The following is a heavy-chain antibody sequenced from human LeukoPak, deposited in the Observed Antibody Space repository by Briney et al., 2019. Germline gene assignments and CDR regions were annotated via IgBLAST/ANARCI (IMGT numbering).Heavy chain of an antibody. V-gene: IGHV3-23*01. CDR1: GFTLSDYC. CDR2: IIVRGLHT. Sequence: SAGSLTLSCAASGFTLSDYCMTCVHQTPRNELTWVSGIIVRGLHTYYVASVKGPFVISRDDSKTTLYLQMNILNAEDTAVYYCAKGLRCSSRWGRGIMVTVSS. CDR3: AKGLRCSSR. J-gene: IGHJ1*01. D-gene: IGHD3-10*02.